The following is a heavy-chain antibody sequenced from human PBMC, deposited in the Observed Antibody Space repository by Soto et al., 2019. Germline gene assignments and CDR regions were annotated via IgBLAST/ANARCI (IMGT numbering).Heavy chain of an antibody. V-gene: IGHV1-46*01. CDR1: GYAFINYY. D-gene: IGHD3-16*01. J-gene: IGHJ4*02. CDR3: ARDYVWGSEDYFDS. Sequence: QVQLVQSGAEVKKPGASVKVSCKASGYAFINYYIHWLRLAPGQGPEWMGIINPGGGQTNYAQKFHGRVTMTRDASSSTVYMELSSLRSDDTAVYYCARDYVWGSEDYFDSWGQGTLVTVSS. CDR2: INPGGGQT.